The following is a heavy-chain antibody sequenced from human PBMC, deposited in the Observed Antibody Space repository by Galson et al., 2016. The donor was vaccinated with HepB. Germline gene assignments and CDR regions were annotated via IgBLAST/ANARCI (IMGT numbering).Heavy chain of an antibody. CDR2: IHQDGGQR. J-gene: IGHJ4*02. Sequence: SLRLSCAASGFTFSSFWMSWVRQAPGKGLEWVANIHQDGGQRYYGDSVKGRFTVSRDNAKNSLYLHMSSLRVDDTALYYCARRMLGGAGFDYWGQGALVTVSS. D-gene: IGHD3-16*01. CDR1: GFTFSSFW. V-gene: IGHV3-7*04. CDR3: ARRMLGGAGFDY.